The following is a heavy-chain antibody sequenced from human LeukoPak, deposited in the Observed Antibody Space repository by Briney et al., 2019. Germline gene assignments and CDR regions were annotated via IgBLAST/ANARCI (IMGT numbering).Heavy chain of an antibody. Sequence: PGGSLRLSCAASGFTVSSNYMSWVRQAPGKGLEWVSVIYSGGSAYYADSVKGRFTISRDNSKNTLYLQMNSLRAEDTAVYYCAKGTQLNYFDYWGQGTLVTVSS. CDR2: IYSGGSA. J-gene: IGHJ4*02. V-gene: IGHV3-53*01. CDR1: GFTVSSNY. D-gene: IGHD1-7*01. CDR3: AKGTQLNYFDY.